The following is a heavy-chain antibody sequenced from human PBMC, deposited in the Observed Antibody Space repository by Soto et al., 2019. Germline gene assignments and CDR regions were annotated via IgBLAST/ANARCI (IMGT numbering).Heavy chain of an antibody. CDR3: AKEPHQDYGIGNWLDP. J-gene: IGHJ5*02. Sequence: SETLSLTCTVSGGSISSYYWSWIRQPPGKGLEWIGYIYYSGTTNYNPSLKSRVTISVDNSKNTVYLQMNSLRAEDTAVYYCAKEPHQDYGIGNWLDPWGQGTLVTVSS. CDR1: GGSISSYY. CDR2: IYYSGTT. V-gene: IGHV4-59*12. D-gene: IGHD4-17*01.